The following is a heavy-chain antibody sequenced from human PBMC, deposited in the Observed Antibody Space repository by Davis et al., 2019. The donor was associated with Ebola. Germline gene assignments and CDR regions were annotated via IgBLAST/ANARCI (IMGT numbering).Heavy chain of an antibody. CDR1: GYTFTSYG. V-gene: IGHV1-8*02. CDR2: MNPNSGNT. J-gene: IGHJ6*02. D-gene: IGHD3-10*01. CDR3: ARVRYYYGSGMRGYYYGMDV. Sequence: ASVKVSCKASGYTFTSYGISWVRQATGQGLEWMGWMNPNSGNTGYAQKFQGRVTMTRNTSISTAYMELSSLRSEDTAVYYCARVRYYYGSGMRGYYYGMDVWGQGTTVTVSS.